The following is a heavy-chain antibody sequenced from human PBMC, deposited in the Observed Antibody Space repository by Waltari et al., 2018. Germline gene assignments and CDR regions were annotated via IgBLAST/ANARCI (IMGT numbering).Heavy chain of an antibody. CDR3: ASTVYYDSSGWTYYFDY. CDR2: IYYSGST. CDR1: GGSISSSSYY. J-gene: IGHJ4*02. Sequence: QLQLQESGPGLVKPSETLSLTCTVSGGSISSSSYYWGWFRQPPGKGLEWIGSIYYSGSTYYNPSLKSRVTISVDTSKNQFSLKLSSVTAADTAVYYCASTVYYDSSGWTYYFDYWGQGTLVTV. D-gene: IGHD3-22*01. V-gene: IGHV4-39*01.